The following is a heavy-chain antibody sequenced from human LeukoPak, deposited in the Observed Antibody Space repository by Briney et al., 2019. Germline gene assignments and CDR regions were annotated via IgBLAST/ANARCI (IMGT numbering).Heavy chain of an antibody. CDR3: ARVRGGAPADTVDY. CDR1: GFTFSSHA. D-gene: IGHD6-25*01. V-gene: IGHV3-64*01. J-gene: IGHJ4*02. CDR2: ISPNGDST. Sequence: GGSLRLSCAASGFTFSSHAMQWVRQAPEKGLEYVSSISPNGDSTYYANSVKGRFTISRDNSKNMLYLQMGSLRVDDMAVYYCARVRGGAPADTVDYWGQGTLVTVSS.